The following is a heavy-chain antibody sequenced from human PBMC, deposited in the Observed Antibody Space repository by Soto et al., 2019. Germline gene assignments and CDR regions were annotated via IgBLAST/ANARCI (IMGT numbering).Heavy chain of an antibody. D-gene: IGHD4-17*01. Sequence: QVQLQESGPGLLKPSETLSLTCSVSGGSVSDKTYYWSWIRQPPGKRLEWIGYVYYSGTTNYNPSLKSRVTISVDLSKNRFSLRLSSVSTADTALYYCARTTAVPNTLRSRYFFDYWRQGTLVTVSS. J-gene: IGHJ4*02. CDR3: ARTTAVPNTLRSRYFFDY. V-gene: IGHV4-61*01. CDR2: VYYSGTT. CDR1: GGSVSDKTYY.